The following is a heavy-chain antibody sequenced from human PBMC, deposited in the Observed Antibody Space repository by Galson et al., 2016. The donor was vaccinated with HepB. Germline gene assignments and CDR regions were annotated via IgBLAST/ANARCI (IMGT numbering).Heavy chain of an antibody. D-gene: IGHD3/OR15-3a*01. V-gene: IGHV2-5*02. CDR1: GIPVTTFEVG. Sequence: PALVKPTQTLTLTCSVSGIPVTTFEVGVGWIRQSPGKAPEWLAISYWDDEDRYSPHLKSRLTITRDTSKNQVVLTMINMDPEDTATYYCAHRGRTRYFDTWGQGTLVTVSS. CDR3: AHRGRTRYFDT. CDR2: SYWDDED. J-gene: IGHJ4*02.